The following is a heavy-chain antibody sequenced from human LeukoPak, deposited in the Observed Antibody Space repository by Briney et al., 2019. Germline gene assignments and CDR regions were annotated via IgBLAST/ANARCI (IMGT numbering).Heavy chain of an antibody. D-gene: IGHD1-26*01. Sequence: GGSLRLSCAASGFTFSSFAMSWIRQAPGKGLEWVSSIFGSGAGTHYADSVKGRFTISRDNSKNTLYLQMNSLRAEDTAVYYCAKDLASPRSVGSSEKLDYWGQGTLVTVSS. CDR3: AKDLASPRSVGSSEKLDY. J-gene: IGHJ4*02. CDR2: IFGSGAGT. CDR1: GFTFSSFA. V-gene: IGHV3-23*01.